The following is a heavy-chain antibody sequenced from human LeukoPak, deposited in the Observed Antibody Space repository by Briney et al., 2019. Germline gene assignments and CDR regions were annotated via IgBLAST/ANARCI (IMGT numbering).Heavy chain of an antibody. D-gene: IGHD3-3*01. Sequence: SETLSLTCTVSGGSISGYYWSWIRQPPGKGLEWIGEINHSGSTNYNPSLKGRVTISLDTSKSQFSLKVRYVTAADTAVYYCARGLNDSWTGENYWGQGTLVTVSS. J-gene: IGHJ4*02. CDR2: INHSGST. CDR3: ARGLNDSWTGENY. CDR1: GGSISGYY. V-gene: IGHV4-34*01.